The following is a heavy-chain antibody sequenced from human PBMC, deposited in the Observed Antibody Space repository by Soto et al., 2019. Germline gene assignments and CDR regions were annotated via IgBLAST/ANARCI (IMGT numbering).Heavy chain of an antibody. D-gene: IGHD6-13*01. J-gene: IGHJ6*01. Sequence: ASVKVSCKASGYTFTGYYMHRVRQAPGQGLEWLGWINSNSGGPYYGQKFQVRVTMTRGTAIITAYMELSRLISDDKAVCYCARVRSWVQYSSSFGGYYYGMDVWAQGTTVNVSS. V-gene: IGHV1-2*02. CDR3: ARVRSWVQYSSSFGGYYYGMDV. CDR2: INSNSGGP. CDR1: GYTFTGYY.